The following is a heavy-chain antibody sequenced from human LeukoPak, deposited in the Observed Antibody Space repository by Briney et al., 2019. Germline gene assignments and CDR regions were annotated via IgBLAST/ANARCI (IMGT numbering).Heavy chain of an antibody. Sequence: TGGSLRLSCAASGFTFSSYSMNWVRQAPGKGLEWVSSISSSSSYIYYADSVKGRFTISRDNAKNSLYLQMNSLRAEDTAVYYCASEESSSWYYFDYWGQGTLVTVSS. CDR1: GFTFSSYS. CDR2: ISSSSSYI. D-gene: IGHD6-13*01. V-gene: IGHV3-21*01. J-gene: IGHJ4*02. CDR3: ASEESSSWYYFDY.